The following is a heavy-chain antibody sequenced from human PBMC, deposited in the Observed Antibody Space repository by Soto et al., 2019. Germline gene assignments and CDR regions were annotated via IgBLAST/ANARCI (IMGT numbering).Heavy chain of an antibody. J-gene: IGHJ4*02. CDR1: GFTFSSYG. Sequence: QVQLVESGGGVVQPGRSLRLSCAASGFTFSSYGMHWVRQAPGKGLEWVAVIWYDGSNKYYADSVKGRFTISRDNSKNTLYLQMNSLSAEDTAVYYCAREGVAGTPFDYWGQGTLVTVSS. V-gene: IGHV3-33*01. D-gene: IGHD6-19*01. CDR2: IWYDGSNK. CDR3: AREGVAGTPFDY.